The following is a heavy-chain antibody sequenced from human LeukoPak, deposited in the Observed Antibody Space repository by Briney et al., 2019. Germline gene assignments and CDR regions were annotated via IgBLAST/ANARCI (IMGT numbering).Heavy chain of an antibody. Sequence: PAGGSLRLSCTASGFDFDDYAMHWVRQTPGKGLEWVSGLSWNSDNIAYAGSVKGRFTISRDNANNSLHLRMNNLRPEDTALYFCAQGFGSGTRWYFDVWGRGTLVSVSS. D-gene: IGHD3-10*01. V-gene: IGHV3-9*01. CDR2: LSWNSDNI. CDR3: AQGFGSGTRWYFDV. CDR1: GFDFDDYA. J-gene: IGHJ2*01.